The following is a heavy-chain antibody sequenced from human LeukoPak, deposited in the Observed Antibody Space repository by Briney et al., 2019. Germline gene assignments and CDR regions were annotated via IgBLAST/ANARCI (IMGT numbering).Heavy chain of an antibody. CDR1: GFTFSSYA. V-gene: IGHV3-23*01. Sequence: GGSLRLSCAASGFTFSSYAMSWVRQAPGKGLEWVSAISGSGGSTYYADSVKGRFTISRDNSKNTLYLQMNSLRAEDTAVYYCARGYDFWSGYSDYWGQGTLVTVSS. CDR2: ISGSGGST. J-gene: IGHJ4*02. D-gene: IGHD3-3*01. CDR3: ARGYDFWSGYSDY.